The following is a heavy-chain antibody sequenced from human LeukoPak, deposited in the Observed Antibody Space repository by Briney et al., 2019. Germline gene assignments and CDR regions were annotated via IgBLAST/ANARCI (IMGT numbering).Heavy chain of an antibody. CDR1: GFTFSSYG. J-gene: IGHJ4*02. D-gene: IGHD4-17*01. CDR2: IWYDGSNK. V-gene: IGHV3-33*06. CDR3: AKDLKARVTTTDY. Sequence: GGSLRLSCAASGFTFSSYGMHWVRQAPGTGLEWVAVIWYDGSNKYYADSVKGRFTISRDNSKNTLYLQMNSLRAEDTAVYYCAKDLKARVTTTDYWGQGTLVTVSS.